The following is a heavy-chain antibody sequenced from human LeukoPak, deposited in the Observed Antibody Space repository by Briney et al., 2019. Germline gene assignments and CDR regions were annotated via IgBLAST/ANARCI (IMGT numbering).Heavy chain of an antibody. Sequence: PGRSLRLSCAASGFTFSSYGIHWVRQAPGKGLEWVAVISYDGSNKYYADSVKGRFTISRDNSKNTLYLQMNSLRAEDTAVYYCAREGGYSSSLLYWGQGTLVTVSS. J-gene: IGHJ4*02. CDR3: AREGGYSSSLLY. CDR2: ISYDGSNK. CDR1: GFTFSSYG. V-gene: IGHV3-30*03. D-gene: IGHD6-13*01.